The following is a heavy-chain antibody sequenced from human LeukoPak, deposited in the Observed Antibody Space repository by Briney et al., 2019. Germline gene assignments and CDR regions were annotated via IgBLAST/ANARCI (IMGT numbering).Heavy chain of an antibody. CDR1: GFTFSSYA. CDR3: AKSLLAMVRGTRVLDY. J-gene: IGHJ4*02. CDR2: ISGSDGST. Sequence: GGSLRLSCAASGFTFSSYAMSWVRQAPGKGLGWVSAISGSDGSTYYADSVKGRFTISRDNSKNTLYLQMNSLRAEDTAVYYCAKSLLAMVRGTRVLDYWGQGTLVTVSS. D-gene: IGHD3-10*01. V-gene: IGHV3-23*01.